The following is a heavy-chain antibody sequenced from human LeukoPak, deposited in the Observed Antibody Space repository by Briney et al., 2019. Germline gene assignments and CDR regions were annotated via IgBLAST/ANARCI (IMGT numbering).Heavy chain of an antibody. V-gene: IGHV4-4*07. CDR2: IYTSGST. CDR3: ARDPGRGALENWFDP. J-gene: IGHJ5*02. D-gene: IGHD3-3*02. CDR1: GGSISSYY. Sequence: SETLSLTCTVSGGSISSYYWSWIRQPAGKGLEWIGRIYTSGSTNYNPSLKSRVTMSVDTSKNQFSLKLSSVTAADTAVYYCARDPGRGALENWFDPWGQGTLVTVSS.